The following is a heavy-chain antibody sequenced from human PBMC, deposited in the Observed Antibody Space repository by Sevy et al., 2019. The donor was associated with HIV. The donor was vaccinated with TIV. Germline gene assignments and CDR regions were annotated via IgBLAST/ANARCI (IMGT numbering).Heavy chain of an antibody. CDR3: GRDCTSGGDAFDI. D-gene: IGHD2-2*01. CDR2: VYPGDSDT. CDR1: GYSFTSYW. J-gene: IGHJ3*02. V-gene: IGHV5-51*01. Sequence: GESLKISCKGSGYSFTSYWIGWVRQMPGKGLEWMGIVYPGDSDTRSSPSFQGQVTMSADKSNSTAYLQWSSLKASDTAMYYCGRDCTSGGDAFDIWGQGTMVTVSS.